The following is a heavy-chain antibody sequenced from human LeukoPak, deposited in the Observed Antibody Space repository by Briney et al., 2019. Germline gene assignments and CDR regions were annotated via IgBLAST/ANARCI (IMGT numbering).Heavy chain of an antibody. J-gene: IGHJ4*02. V-gene: IGHV3-9*03. CDR2: ISWNSGSI. CDR3: TRASGYSSGSIDY. D-gene: IGHD5-18*01. CDR1: GFTFDDHG. Sequence: PGGSLRLSCAASGFTFDDHGMHWVRQAPGKGLERVSGISWNSGSIGYADSVQGPFTISRDNAKSTLYLQMNSLRAEDMALYYCTRASGYSSGSIDYWGQGTLVTVSS.